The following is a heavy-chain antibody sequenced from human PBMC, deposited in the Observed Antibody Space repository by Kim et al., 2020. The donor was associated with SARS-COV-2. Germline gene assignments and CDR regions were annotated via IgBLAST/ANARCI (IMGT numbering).Heavy chain of an antibody. CDR2: IYPGDSDT. J-gene: IGHJ5*02. CDR1: GYIFNTHW. V-gene: IGHV5-51*01. D-gene: IGHD5-18*01. CDR3: ARGPYRLNWFDP. Sequence: GESLKISCKASGYIFNTHWIAWVRQMPGKGLEWMVIIYPGDSDTRYSPSFQGQVTISADRSISTAFLQWSSLKASDTAMYYCARGPYRLNWFDPWGQGTLVTVSS.